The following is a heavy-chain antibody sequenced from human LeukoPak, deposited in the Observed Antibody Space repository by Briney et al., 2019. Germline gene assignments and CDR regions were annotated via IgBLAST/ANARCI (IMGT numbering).Heavy chain of an antibody. V-gene: IGHV1-2*02. CDR2: INPDSGGT. Sequence: ASVKVSCKASGYTFIGYYMHWVRQAPGQGLEWMGWINPDSGGTNYAQKLQGRVTMTRDTSISTAYMELNRLRSDDTAVYYCARGNLRSGYSGYDFLDYWGQGTLVTVSS. D-gene: IGHD5-12*01. CDR3: ARGNLRSGYSGYDFLDY. J-gene: IGHJ4*02. CDR1: GYTFIGYY.